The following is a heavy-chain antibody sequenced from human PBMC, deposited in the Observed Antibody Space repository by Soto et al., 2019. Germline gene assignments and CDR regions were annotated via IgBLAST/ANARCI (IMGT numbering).Heavy chain of an antibody. Sequence: LRLSCAASGFTFSSYWMSWVRQAPGKGLEWVANIKQDGSEKYYVDSVKGRFTISRDNAKNSLYLQMNSLRAEDTAVYYCARNGYSYGQSIYYYYGMDVWGQGTTVTVSS. D-gene: IGHD5-18*01. V-gene: IGHV3-7*01. CDR2: IKQDGSEK. J-gene: IGHJ6*02. CDR1: GFTFSSYW. CDR3: ARNGYSYGQSIYYYYGMDV.